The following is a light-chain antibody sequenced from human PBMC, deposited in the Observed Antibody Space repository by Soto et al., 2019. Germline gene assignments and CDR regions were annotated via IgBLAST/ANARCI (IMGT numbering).Light chain of an antibody. Sequence: EIVVTQSPCTLSLSTGQRASLSCRASQSVSSSYLAWYQQKPGQAPRLLIFATSGRATAIPDRFSGSGSGTDFTLTISSLQSEDFAVYFCQQYDNWPSCTFGQGTKVDIK. CDR3: QQYDNWPSCT. CDR1: QSVSSSY. CDR2: ATS. V-gene: IGKV3-20*01. J-gene: IGKJ1*01.